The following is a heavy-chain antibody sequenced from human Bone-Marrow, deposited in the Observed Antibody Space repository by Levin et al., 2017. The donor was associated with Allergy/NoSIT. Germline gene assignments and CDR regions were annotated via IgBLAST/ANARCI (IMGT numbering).Heavy chain of an antibody. J-gene: IGHJ4*02. CDR2: LSLFGPP. CDR3: ATSPTSGY. Sequence: SLLLSFSSSFFTVRSNFIFCVCFSPCPFLSFFSLLSLFGPPYYADSVKGRFTMSRDRSKNTVYLQMNSLRAEDTAVYYCATSPTSGYWGQGTLVTVSS. V-gene: IGHV3-53*01. CDR1: FFTVRSNF.